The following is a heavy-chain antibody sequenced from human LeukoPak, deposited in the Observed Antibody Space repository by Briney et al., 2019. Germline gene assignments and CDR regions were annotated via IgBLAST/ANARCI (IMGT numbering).Heavy chain of an antibody. Sequence: SETLSLTCTVSGGSISSYYWSWIRQPPGKGLEWIGYIYYSGSTNYNPSLKSRVTISVDTSKNQFSLKLSSVTAADTAVYYCARDTYYYDSSGYLGYYYYYMDVWGKGSTVTVSS. CDR2: IYYSGST. J-gene: IGHJ6*03. V-gene: IGHV4-59*12. D-gene: IGHD3-22*01. CDR1: GGSISSYY. CDR3: ARDTYYYDSSGYLGYYYYYMDV.